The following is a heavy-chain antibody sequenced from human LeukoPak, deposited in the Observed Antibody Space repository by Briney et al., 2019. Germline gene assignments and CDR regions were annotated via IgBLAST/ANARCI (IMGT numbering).Heavy chain of an antibody. CDR3: AKEYYYDSSGYGMDV. D-gene: IGHD3-22*01. J-gene: IGHJ6*02. V-gene: IGHV4-59*08. Sequence: SETLSLTCTVSGGSISSYYWSWIRQPPGKGLEWIGYIYYSGSTNYNPSLKSRVTISVDTSKNQFSLKLSSVTAADTAVYYCAKEYYYDSSGYGMDVWGQGTTVTVSS. CDR2: IYYSGST. CDR1: GGSISSYY.